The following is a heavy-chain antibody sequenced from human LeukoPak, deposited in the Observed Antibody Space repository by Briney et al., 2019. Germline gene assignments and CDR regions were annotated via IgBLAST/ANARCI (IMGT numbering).Heavy chain of an antibody. D-gene: IGHD1/OR15-1a*01. Sequence: PETLSLTCAVSGDSISTSTWWNWVRQPPGKGLEWIGEIYHSGSTNRNPSLKSRVTISVDKTNNQFSLKLSSVTAADTAMYYCARGHNENNYKSTIDVWGQGTMVTVSS. CDR2: IYHSGST. J-gene: IGHJ3*01. V-gene: IGHV4-4*03. CDR1: GDSISTSTW. CDR3: ARGHNENNYKSTIDV.